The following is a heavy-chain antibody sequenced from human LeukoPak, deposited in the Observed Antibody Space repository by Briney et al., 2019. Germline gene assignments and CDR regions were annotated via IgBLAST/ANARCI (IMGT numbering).Heavy chain of an antibody. J-gene: IGHJ4*02. CDR3: ARYSSQKHFFDY. CDR1: GFTFSSYS. D-gene: IGHD6-13*01. Sequence: PGGSLRLSCAASGFTFSSYSMNWVRQAPGKGLEWVSSISSSSSYIYYADSVKGRFTISRDNAKNSLYLQMNSLRVEDTAVYYCARYSSQKHFFDYWGQGTLVTVSS. CDR2: ISSSSSYI. V-gene: IGHV3-21*01.